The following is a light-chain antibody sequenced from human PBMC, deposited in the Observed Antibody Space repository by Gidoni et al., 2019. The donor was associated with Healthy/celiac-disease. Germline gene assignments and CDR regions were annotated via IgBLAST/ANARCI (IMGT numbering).Light chain of an antibody. Sequence: QSALTQPASVSGSPGQSITISCTGTSSDVGSYNLVSWYQQPPGKAPKLMIYEVSKRPSGVSNRFSGSKSGNTASLTISGLQAEDEADYYCCSYAGSPYVFGTGTKVTVL. CDR1: SSDVGSYNL. V-gene: IGLV2-23*02. CDR2: EVS. CDR3: CSYAGSPYV. J-gene: IGLJ1*01.